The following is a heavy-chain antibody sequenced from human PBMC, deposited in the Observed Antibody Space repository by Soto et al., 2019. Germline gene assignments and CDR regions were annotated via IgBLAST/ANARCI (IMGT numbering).Heavy chain of an antibody. J-gene: IGHJ4*02. CDR2: IWYDEGNK. D-gene: IGHD6-19*01. CDR3: ARDGQWLPRDGLRSSYYFDY. V-gene: IGHV3-33*01. Sequence: QVQLVESGGGVVQPGRSLRLSCAASAFNFSSYVMHWVRQAPGKGLEWVAVIWYDEGNKYYANSVKGRFTISRDNSKNTLYLQMNSLRAEDTAVYYCARDGQWLPRDGLRSSYYFDYWGQGTLVTVSS. CDR1: AFNFSSYV.